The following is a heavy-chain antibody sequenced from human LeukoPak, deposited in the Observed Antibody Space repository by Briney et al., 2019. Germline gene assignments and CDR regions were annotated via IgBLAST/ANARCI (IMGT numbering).Heavy chain of an antibody. V-gene: IGHV3-23*01. D-gene: IGHD2-2*01. CDR2: ISGSGGST. CDR3: AKSPLVVVPAAIPGY. Sequence: SGGSLRLSCSASGFTFSSYAMSWVRQAPGKGLEWVSAISGSGGSTYYADSVKGRFTISRDNSKNTLYLQMNSLRAEDTAVYYCAKSPLVVVPAAIPGYWGQGTLVTVSS. J-gene: IGHJ4*02. CDR1: GFTFSSYA.